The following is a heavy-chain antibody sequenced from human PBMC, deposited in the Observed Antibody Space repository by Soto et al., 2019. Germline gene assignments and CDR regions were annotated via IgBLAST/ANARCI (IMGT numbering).Heavy chain of an antibody. J-gene: IGHJ4*02. CDR3: ARVESVLGPVRGVIIFDY. D-gene: IGHD3-10*01. V-gene: IGHV4-59*01. CDR2: IYYSGST. CDR1: GGSISSYY. Sequence: SETLSLTCTVSGGSISSYYWSWIRQPPGKGLEWIGYIYYSGSTNYNPSLKSRVTISVDTSKNQFSLKLSSVTAADTAVYYCARVESVLGPVRGVIIFDYWGQGTLVTVSS.